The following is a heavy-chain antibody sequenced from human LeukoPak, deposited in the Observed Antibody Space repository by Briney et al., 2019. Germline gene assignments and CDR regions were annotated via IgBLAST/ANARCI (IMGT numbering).Heavy chain of an antibody. V-gene: IGHV1-58*01. CDR3: AAEGRPTVVTFRKGAVDL. CDR1: GFTFTSSA. Sequence: TVKVSCKASGFTFTSSAVQWVRQARGQRLEWIGWIVVGSGNTNYAQKFQEGVTITRDMSTSTVYMELSSLRSEDTAVYYCAAEGRPTVVTFRKGAVDLWGQGTMVTVSS. J-gene: IGHJ3*01. D-gene: IGHD4-23*01. CDR2: IVVGSGNT.